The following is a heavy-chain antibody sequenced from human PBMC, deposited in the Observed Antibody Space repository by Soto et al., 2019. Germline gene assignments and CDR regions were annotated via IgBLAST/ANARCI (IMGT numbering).Heavy chain of an antibody. D-gene: IGHD3-22*01. CDR1: GFTVSSKY. CDR2: IYSGGST. J-gene: IGHJ4*02. Sequence: VGSPRLSCAASGFTVSSKYMSLARQAPGKGLEWVSVIYSGGSTYYADSVKGRFTISRDNSKNTLYLQMNSLRAEDTAVYYCARNPYYYDSSGYYLVWGQGTLVTVSS. V-gene: IGHV3-53*01. CDR3: ARNPYYYDSSGYYLV.